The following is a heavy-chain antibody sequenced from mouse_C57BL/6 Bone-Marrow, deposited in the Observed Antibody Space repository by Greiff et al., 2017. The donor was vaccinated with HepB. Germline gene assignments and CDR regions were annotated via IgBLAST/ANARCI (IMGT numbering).Heavy chain of an antibody. CDR1: GYAFTNYL. J-gene: IGHJ1*03. V-gene: IGHV1-54*01. CDR3: ARSACSNPHWYFDV. Sequence: VQLQQSGAELVRPGTSVKVSCKASGYAFTNYLIEWVKQRPGQGLEWIGVINHGSGGTNNNEKFKGKATLTADKSAITAYMQLSSLTSEDSAVDFCARSACSNPHWYFDVWGTGTTVTVSS. CDR2: INHGSGGT. D-gene: IGHD1-1*01.